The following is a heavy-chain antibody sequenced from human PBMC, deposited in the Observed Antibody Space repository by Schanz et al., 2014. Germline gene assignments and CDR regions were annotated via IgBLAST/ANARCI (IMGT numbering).Heavy chain of an antibody. CDR3: AREEGWGIAAAGPKHYYCGMDV. J-gene: IGHJ6*02. D-gene: IGHD6-13*01. Sequence: EVQLVESGGGLVKPGGSLRLSCEASEFTFSSYKMNWVRQAPGQGLEWVSSISSSGSYIHYADSVKGRFTISRDNAKNTLYLQMNSLRAEDTAVYYCAREEGWGIAAAGPKHYYCGMDVWGQGTTVTVSS. CDR1: EFTFSSYK. CDR2: ISSSGSYI. V-gene: IGHV3-21*01.